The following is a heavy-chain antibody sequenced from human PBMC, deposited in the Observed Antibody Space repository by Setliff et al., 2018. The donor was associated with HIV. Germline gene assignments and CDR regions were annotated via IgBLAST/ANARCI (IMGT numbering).Heavy chain of an antibody. CDR1: GYIFSHFG. D-gene: IGHD1-1*01. CDR3: ARDSGTGGPGRWVDP. CDR2: ISGYNRIT. V-gene: IGHV1-18*01. Sequence: ASVTVSCKSFGYIFSHFGITWVRQAPGQGLEWMGYISGYNRITFYAKKFQGRVTMTTDTSTVAAFMELRGLTSDDPAVYYCARDSGTGGPGRWVDPWGQGTLVTVSS. J-gene: IGHJ5*02.